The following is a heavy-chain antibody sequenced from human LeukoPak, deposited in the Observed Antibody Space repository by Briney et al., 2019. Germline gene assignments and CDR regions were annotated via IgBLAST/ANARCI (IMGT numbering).Heavy chain of an antibody. CDR3: AKDPQWLVPFY. CDR2: MQFDGSNK. J-gene: IGHJ4*02. CDR1: GFTFSNYA. V-gene: IGHV3-30*02. D-gene: IGHD6-19*01. Sequence: PWGSLRLSCAASGFTFSNYAMHWVRQAPGKGLEWVAFMQFDGSNKYYADSVRGRFTISRDNSNNTLYLQMNSLRADDTAMYYCAKDPQWLVPFYWGQGTLVTVSS.